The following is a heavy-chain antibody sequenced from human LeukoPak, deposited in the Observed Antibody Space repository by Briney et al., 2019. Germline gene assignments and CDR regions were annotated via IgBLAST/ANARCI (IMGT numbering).Heavy chain of an antibody. Sequence: GGSLRLSCAASGFTFDDYAMHWVRQAPGKGLEWGSLISWDGGSTYYADSVKGRFTISRDNSKNSLYLQMNSLRAEDTALYYCAKDQSPGYCSSTSCFPPPSIDYWGQGTLVTVSS. CDR3: AKDQSPGYCSSTSCFPPPSIDY. CDR2: ISWDGGST. J-gene: IGHJ4*02. V-gene: IGHV3-43D*03. CDR1: GFTFDDYA. D-gene: IGHD2-2*01.